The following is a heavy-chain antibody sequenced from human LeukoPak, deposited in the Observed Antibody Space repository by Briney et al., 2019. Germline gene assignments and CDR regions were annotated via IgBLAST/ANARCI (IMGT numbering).Heavy chain of an antibody. D-gene: IGHD1-1*01. Sequence: GGSLRLSCAAPGFTFSNYWMHWVRHAPGKGLVWVSRINTDGSSANYADSVKGRFTISRDNAKNTLYLQMNSLKNEDTAVYYCAKDRVWNSFDSWGQGTLVTVSS. CDR3: AKDRVWNSFDS. V-gene: IGHV3-74*01. CDR1: GFTFSNYW. J-gene: IGHJ4*02. CDR2: INTDGSSA.